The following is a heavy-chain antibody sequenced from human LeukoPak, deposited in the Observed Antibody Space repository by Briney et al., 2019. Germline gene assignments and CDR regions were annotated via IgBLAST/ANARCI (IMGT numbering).Heavy chain of an antibody. CDR2: VYPGDPST. J-gene: IGHJ5*02. D-gene: IGHD3-22*01. CDR1: RYSLGNYW. CDR3: ARLTDYYDSSGYYRNYNWFDP. V-gene: IGHV5-51*01. Sequence: GESLKISCRGSRYSLGNYWIAWVRQMPGKGLEWMGIVYPGDPSTKYSPSFQGQVTISVDRSINTAYLQWSSLTASDTAMYYCARLTDYYDSSGYYRNYNWFDPWGQGTLVTVSS.